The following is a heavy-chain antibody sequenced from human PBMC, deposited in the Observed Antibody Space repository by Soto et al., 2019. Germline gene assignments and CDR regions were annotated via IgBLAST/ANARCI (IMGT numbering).Heavy chain of an antibody. Sequence: PGGSLRLSCAASGFTFNNYAMGWVRQAPGKGLEWVSVISYDGSNKYYADSVKGRFTISRDNSKNTLYLQMNSLRAEDTAVYYCARDYGMVQQWLVRTNLLDYWGQGTLVTVSS. CDR3: ARDYGMVQQWLVRTNLLDY. V-gene: IGHV3-30-3*01. CDR1: GFTFNNYA. D-gene: IGHD6-19*01. CDR2: ISYDGSNK. J-gene: IGHJ4*02.